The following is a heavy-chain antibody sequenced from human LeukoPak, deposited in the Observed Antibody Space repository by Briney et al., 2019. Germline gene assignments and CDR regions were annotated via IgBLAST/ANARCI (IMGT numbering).Heavy chain of an antibody. V-gene: IGHV3-21*01. J-gene: IGHJ4*02. CDR2: ISSSSSYI. Sequence: GGSLRLSCAASGFTFSSYSMNWVRQAPGKGLEWVSSISSSSSYIYYADSVKGRFTISRDNAKNSLYLQMNSLRAEDTAVYYCARGAARPTVNFDYWGQGNLVTVSS. D-gene: IGHD6-6*01. CDR1: GFTFSSYS. CDR3: ARGAARPTVNFDY.